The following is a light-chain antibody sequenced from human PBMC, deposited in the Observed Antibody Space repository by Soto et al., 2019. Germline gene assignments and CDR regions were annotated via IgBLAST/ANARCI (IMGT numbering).Light chain of an antibody. CDR3: SSYTSSSTIWV. Sequence: QSALTQPASVSGSPGQSITISCTGTSSDIGAYNYVSWYQQYPGKAPKLMIFEVSHRPPGVSNRFSGSKSGNTASLTISGLQAEDEADYHCSSYTSSSTIWVFGGGTKVTVL. V-gene: IGLV2-14*01. CDR2: EVS. CDR1: SSDIGAYNY. J-gene: IGLJ3*02.